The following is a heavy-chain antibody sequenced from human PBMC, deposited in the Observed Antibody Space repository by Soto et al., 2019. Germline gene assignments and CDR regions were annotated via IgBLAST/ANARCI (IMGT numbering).Heavy chain of an antibody. CDR2: SSYDGRET. D-gene: IGHD3-10*01. Sequence: QVQLVESGGGVVQPGRSLRLSCAASDFDFSSYGIHWVRQAPGKGLEWVAASSYDGRETFYADSAKGRFTVSKEMSKKTACRQMKALRHKDTAVYFCARESGWPILNFDEWGQGSPVTVSS. CDR1: DFDFSSYG. CDR3: ARESGWPILNFDE. J-gene: IGHJ4*02. V-gene: IGHV3-30*03.